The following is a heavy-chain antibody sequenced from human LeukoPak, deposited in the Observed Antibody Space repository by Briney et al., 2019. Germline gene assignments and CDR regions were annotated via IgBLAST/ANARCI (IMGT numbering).Heavy chain of an antibody. CDR2: ISWNSGSI. D-gene: IGHD6-19*01. Sequence: GRSLRLSCAASGFTFDAYAMHWVRQAPGKGLEWVSGISWNSGSIGYADSVKGRFTISRDNAKNSLYLQMNSLRAEDTALYYCAKSGLGAVAVRQYYFDYWGQGTLVTVSS. V-gene: IGHV3-9*01. CDR1: GFTFDAYA. CDR3: AKSGLGAVAVRQYYFDY. J-gene: IGHJ4*02.